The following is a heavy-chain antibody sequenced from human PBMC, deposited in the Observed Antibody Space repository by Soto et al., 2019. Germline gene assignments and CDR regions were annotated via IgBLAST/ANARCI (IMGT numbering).Heavy chain of an antibody. CDR2: ISYDGSNK. V-gene: IGHV3-30*18. CDR3: GKDLLVVPAAIANWFDP. Sequence: QVQLVESGGGVVQPGRSLRLSCAASGFTFSSYGMHWVRQAPGKGLEWVAVISYDGSNKYYADSVKGRFTISRDNSKNTLYLQMNSLRAEDTAVYYCGKDLLVVPAAIANWFDPWGQGTLVTVSS. CDR1: GFTFSSYG. D-gene: IGHD2-2*01. J-gene: IGHJ5*02.